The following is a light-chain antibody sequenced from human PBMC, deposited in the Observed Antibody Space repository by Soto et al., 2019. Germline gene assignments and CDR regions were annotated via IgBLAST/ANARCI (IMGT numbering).Light chain of an antibody. V-gene: IGKV3-20*01. J-gene: IGKJ4*01. CDR3: QQYGRSPLT. Sequence: ETVFTQSACTLSLSPAERALLSSRAINRLRSRWSAWYQQKPGQAPRLLIYSSSSRVSGIPDRFSGSGSGTDFPLTISRLEPADFAIYYCQQYGRSPLTFGGGTKVDIK. CDR1: NRLRSRW. CDR2: SSS.